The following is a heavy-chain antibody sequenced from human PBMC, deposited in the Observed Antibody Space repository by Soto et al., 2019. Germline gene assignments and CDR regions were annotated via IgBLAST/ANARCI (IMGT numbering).Heavy chain of an antibody. Sequence: GASLRLSCAASVFSFTNAWMSCVRQAPGEGLEWIDRIKSKTDCATTDYAGRVKGRFTISRDDSKKTLFVQMNGRKTEDTAVYYCTTIIPKGKWELGTWGQGT. D-gene: IGHD1-26*01. CDR2: IKSKTDCATT. J-gene: IGHJ5*02. V-gene: IGHV3-15*05. CDR3: TTIIPKGKWELGT. CDR1: VFSFTNAW.